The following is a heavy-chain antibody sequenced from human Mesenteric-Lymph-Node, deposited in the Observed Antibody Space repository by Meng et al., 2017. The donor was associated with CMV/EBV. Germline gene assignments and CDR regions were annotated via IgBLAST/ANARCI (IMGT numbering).Heavy chain of an antibody. CDR2: IYYSGST. Sequence: SETLSLTCTVSGGSISSSSYYWGWIRQPPGKGLEWIGSIYYSGSTYYNPSLKSRVTISVDTSKNQFSLKLSSVTAADTAVYYCARGLTVVTHDYWGQGTLVTVSS. CDR1: GGSISSSSYY. J-gene: IGHJ4*02. CDR3: ARGLTVVTHDY. D-gene: IGHD4-23*01. V-gene: IGHV4-39*07.